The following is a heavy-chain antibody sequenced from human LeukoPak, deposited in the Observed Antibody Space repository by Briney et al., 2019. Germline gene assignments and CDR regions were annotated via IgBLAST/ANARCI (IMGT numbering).Heavy chain of an antibody. CDR2: IYPGDSDT. D-gene: IGHD6-13*01. V-gene: IGHV5-51*01. CDR1: GYSFTSYW. J-gene: IGHJ4*02. Sequence: GESLKISCKGSGYSFTSYWIGWVRRMPGKGLEWMGIIYPGDSDTRYSPSFQGQVTISADKSISTAYLQWNSLKASDTAMYYCARRKVTAAAGPIDYWGQGTLVTVSS. CDR3: ARRKVTAAAGPIDY.